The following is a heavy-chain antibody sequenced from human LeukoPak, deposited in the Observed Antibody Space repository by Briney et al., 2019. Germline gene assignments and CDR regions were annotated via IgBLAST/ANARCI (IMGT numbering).Heavy chain of an antibody. J-gene: IGHJ4*02. CDR2: ISAQHGQT. Sequence: ASVKVSCKTSGYSENFYGITWVRQVAGQGLEWMGWISAQHGQTEYAPNSQDRVTMTTDTYTNTAYMELRSLRSDDTAVYFCAGSLGYCTSNVCYLKYWGQGTLVTVSS. D-gene: IGHD2-8*01. CDR1: GYSENFYG. CDR3: AGSLGYCTSNVCYLKY. V-gene: IGHV1-18*01.